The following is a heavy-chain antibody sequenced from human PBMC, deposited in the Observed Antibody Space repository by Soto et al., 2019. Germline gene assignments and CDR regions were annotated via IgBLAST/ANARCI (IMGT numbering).Heavy chain of an antibody. CDR2: ISWNSGSI. D-gene: IGHD2-2*01. CDR3: AKERYCSNTSRLRSYCMQV. J-gene: IGHJ6*01. Sequence: GGSVRLSCAASVFTFDDYAMHWVRQLPGKGLEWVSGISWNSGSIGYADSVKGRFTMSRDNAKNSLYLQMNSLRGEDTALYYCAKERYCSNTSRLRSYCMQVWGQGTPVTVSS. CDR1: VFTFDDYA. V-gene: IGHV3-9*01.